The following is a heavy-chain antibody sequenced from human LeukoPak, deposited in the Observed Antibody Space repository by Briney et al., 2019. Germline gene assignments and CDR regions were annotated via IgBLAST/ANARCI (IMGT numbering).Heavy chain of an antibody. V-gene: IGHV4-4*07. CDR3: ARGFASSWYYFDY. CDR1: GGSISNFY. CDR2: IYTSGTT. J-gene: IGHJ4*02. Sequence: SSETLSLTCIVSGGSISNFYWSWVRQSAGRGLEWIGRIYTSGTTNHNPSLKSRVTMSLDTSKNQFSLRLSSVTAADTAIYFCARGFASSWYYFDYWAREPWSPSPQ. D-gene: IGHD6-13*01.